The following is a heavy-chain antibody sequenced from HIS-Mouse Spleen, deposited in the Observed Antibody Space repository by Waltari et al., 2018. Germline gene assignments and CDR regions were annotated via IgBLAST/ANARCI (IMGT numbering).Heavy chain of an antibody. J-gene: IGHJ4*02. CDR2: ISYDGSNK. CDR1: GCTFSSYA. Sequence: QVQLVESGGGVVQPGQSLRLSCAASGCTFSSYAMHWVRQAPGKGLEWVAVISYDGSNKYYADSVKGRFTISRDNSKNTLYLQMNSLRAEDTAVYYCARDSSGYWGQGTLVTVSS. V-gene: IGHV3-30-3*01. CDR3: ARDSSGY.